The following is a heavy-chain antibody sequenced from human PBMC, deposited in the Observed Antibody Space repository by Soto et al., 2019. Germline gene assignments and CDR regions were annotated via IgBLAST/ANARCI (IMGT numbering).Heavy chain of an antibody. D-gene: IGHD3-22*01. V-gene: IGHV3-30*18. CDR3: AKDSWNDYYDSSGYYYYYGMDV. CDR2: ISYDGSNK. Sequence: QVQLVESGGGVVQPGRSLRLSCAASGFTFSSYGMHWVRQAPGKGLEWVAVISYDGSNKYYADSVKGRFTISRDNSKNTLYLQMNSLRAEDTAVYYCAKDSWNDYYDSSGYYYYYGMDVWGQGTTVTVSS. J-gene: IGHJ6*02. CDR1: GFTFSSYG.